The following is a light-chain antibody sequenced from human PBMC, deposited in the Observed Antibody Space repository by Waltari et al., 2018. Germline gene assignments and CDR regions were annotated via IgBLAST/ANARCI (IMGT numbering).Light chain of an antibody. J-gene: IGKJ1*01. CDR3: QQHGTLPAT. CDR1: QSVGSSS. CDR2: SAS. Sequence: EIVFTQSLGTASLSPGRRVTLSRRASQSVGSSSLTWYQQKPGQAPMLVIYSASRRATGIPDRFSGSGSGTDLSLTISRLEPEDFAVYYCQQHGTLPATFGQGTKVEIK. V-gene: IGKV3-20*01.